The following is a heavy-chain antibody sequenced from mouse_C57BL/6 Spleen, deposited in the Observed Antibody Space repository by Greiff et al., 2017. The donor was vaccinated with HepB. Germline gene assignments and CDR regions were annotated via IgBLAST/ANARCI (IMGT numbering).Heavy chain of an antibody. J-gene: IGHJ1*03. D-gene: IGHD1-1*01. CDR2: IDPANGNT. Sequence: EVQLVESVAELVRPGASVKLSCTASGFNIKNTYMHWVKQRPEQGLEWIGRIDPANGNTKYAPKFQGKATITADTSSNTAYLQLSSLTSEDTAIYYCARGHYYGSSYGYFDVWGTGTTVTVSS. CDR1: GFNIKNTY. V-gene: IGHV14-3*01. CDR3: ARGHYYGSSYGYFDV.